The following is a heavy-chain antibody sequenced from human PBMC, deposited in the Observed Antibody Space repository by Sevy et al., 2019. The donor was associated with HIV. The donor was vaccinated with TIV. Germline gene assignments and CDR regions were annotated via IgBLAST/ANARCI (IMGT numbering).Heavy chain of an antibody. CDR1: GFTFSSYW. CDR2: IKQDGSEK. V-gene: IGHV3-7*03. CDR3: ARDTAFVDS. Sequence: GGSLRLSCEGSGFTFSSYWMSWVRQAPGKGQEWVANIKQDGSEKYYVDSVKGRFTISRDNAKNSLYLQMNSLRAEDTAFYYCARDTAFVDSWGQGTLVTVSS. D-gene: IGHD2-21*02. J-gene: IGHJ4*02.